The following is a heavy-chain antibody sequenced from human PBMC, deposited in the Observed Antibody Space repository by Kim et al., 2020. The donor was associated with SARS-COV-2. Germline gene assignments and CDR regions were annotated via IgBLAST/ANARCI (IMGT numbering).Heavy chain of an antibody. Sequence: YADSVKGRFTISRDNSKNTLYLQMSSLRAEDTAVYYCVKEIAAADFINYWGQGTLVTVSS. D-gene: IGHD6-13*01. V-gene: IGHV3-64D*06. CDR3: VKEIAAADFINY. J-gene: IGHJ4*02.